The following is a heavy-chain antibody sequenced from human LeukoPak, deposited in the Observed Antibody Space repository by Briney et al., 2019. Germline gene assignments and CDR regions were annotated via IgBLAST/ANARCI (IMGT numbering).Heavy chain of an antibody. V-gene: IGHV1-2*06. Sequence: GASVKVSCKASGYTFTGYYMHWVRQAPGQGLEWMGRINPNSGGTSYAQKFQGRVTMTRDTSISTAYMELSRLRSDDTAVYYCARSKDSSGWTLYYWGQGTLVTVSS. CDR3: ARSKDSSGWTLYY. J-gene: IGHJ4*02. CDR1: GYTFTGYY. CDR2: INPNSGGT. D-gene: IGHD6-19*01.